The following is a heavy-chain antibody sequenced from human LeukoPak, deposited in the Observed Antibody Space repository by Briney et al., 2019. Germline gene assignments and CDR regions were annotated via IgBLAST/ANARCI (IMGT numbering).Heavy chain of an antibody. Sequence: GESLKISCKGSGYSFTSYWIGWVRQMPGKGLEWMGIIYPGDSDTRYSPSFQGQVTISADKSISTAYLQWSSLKASDTAMYYCARECSSTSCYPGLDYWGQGTLVTVSS. CDR2: IYPGDSDT. CDR3: ARECSSTSCYPGLDY. J-gene: IGHJ4*02. V-gene: IGHV5-51*01. CDR1: GYSFTSYW. D-gene: IGHD2-2*01.